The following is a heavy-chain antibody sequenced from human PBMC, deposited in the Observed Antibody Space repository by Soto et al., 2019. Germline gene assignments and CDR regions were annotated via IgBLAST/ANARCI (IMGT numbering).Heavy chain of an antibody. D-gene: IGHD3-3*01. V-gene: IGHV3-30*18. CDR3: AKDLSYDFWSGYHPGSFDP. CDR1: GFTFSSYG. Sequence: PGGSLRLSCAASGFTFSSYGMHWVRQAPGKGLEWVAVISYDGSNKYYADSVKGRFTISRDNSKNTLYLQMNSLRAEDTAVYYCAKDLSYDFWSGYHPGSFDPWGQETLVTVSS. J-gene: IGHJ5*02. CDR2: ISYDGSNK.